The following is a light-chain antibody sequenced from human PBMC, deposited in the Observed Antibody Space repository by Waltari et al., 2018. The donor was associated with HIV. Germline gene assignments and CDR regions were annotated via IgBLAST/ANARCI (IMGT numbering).Light chain of an antibody. CDR3: QQYETYYT. Sequence: DIKMTQSPSVLSASLGDRITISCRASQNVNTWVAWYQQKPGEAPKLLTHPSSTLASRVPSRFSGRGSGAVFTLTSAGLQPDDFATYYCQQYETYYTFGLGTNVE. J-gene: IGKJ2*01. CDR2: PSS. V-gene: IGKV1-5*01. CDR1: QNVNTW.